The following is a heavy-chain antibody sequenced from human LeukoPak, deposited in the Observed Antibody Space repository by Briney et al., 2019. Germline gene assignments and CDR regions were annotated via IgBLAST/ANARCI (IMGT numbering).Heavy chain of an antibody. CDR1: GGSISDNRYY. CDR3: ARGRYYYDSGGYQSPYYYMDV. Sequence: PSETLSLTCTVSGGSISDNRYYWVWIRQPPGKGLEWIGSIYHSGSTYYNPSLRSRLTISVDTSKNQFSLKLSSVTAADTAVYYCARGRYYYDSGGYQSPYYYMDVWGKGTTVTVSS. D-gene: IGHD3-22*01. J-gene: IGHJ6*03. V-gene: IGHV4-39*01. CDR2: IYHSGST.